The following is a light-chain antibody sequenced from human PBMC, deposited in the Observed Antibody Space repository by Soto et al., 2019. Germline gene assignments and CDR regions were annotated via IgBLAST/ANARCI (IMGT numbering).Light chain of an antibody. J-gene: IGLJ2*01. Sequence: QLVLTQSPSASASLGASVKLTCTLSSGHSSYAIAWHQQQPEKGPRYLMNLNSDGSHSKGDGIPDRFSGSSSGAERYLTISSLQSEDEADYSCQTWGTGIHVFGGGTKLTVL. V-gene: IGLV4-69*01. CDR3: QTWGTGIHV. CDR1: SGHSSYA. CDR2: LNSDGSH.